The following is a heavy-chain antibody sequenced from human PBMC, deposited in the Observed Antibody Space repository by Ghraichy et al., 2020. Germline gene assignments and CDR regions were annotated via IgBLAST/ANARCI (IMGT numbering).Heavy chain of an antibody. D-gene: IGHD6-13*01. Sequence: GGSLRLSCAASGFTFSSYGMIWVRQAPGKGLEWVSGISGSGGTTYYADSVKGRFTISRDNSKNTLYLQMNSLRAEDTAVYYCANRRSLGYSSSWYNDASDIWGQGTMVTVSS. CDR3: ANRRSLGYSSSWYNDASDI. CDR1: GFTFSSYG. V-gene: IGHV3-23*01. CDR2: ISGSGGTT. J-gene: IGHJ3*02.